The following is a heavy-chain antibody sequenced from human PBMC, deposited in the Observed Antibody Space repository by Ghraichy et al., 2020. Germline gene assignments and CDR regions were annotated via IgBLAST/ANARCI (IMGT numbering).Heavy chain of an antibody. Sequence: SQTLSLTCTVSGGSISSYYWSWIRQPPGKGLEWIGYIYTSGSTNYNPSLKSRVTISVDTSKNQFSLKLSSVTAADTAVYYCARRGGWYYFDYWGQGTLVTVSS. CDR3: ARRGGWYYFDY. J-gene: IGHJ4*02. V-gene: IGHV4-4*09. D-gene: IGHD6-19*01. CDR2: IYTSGST. CDR1: GGSISSYY.